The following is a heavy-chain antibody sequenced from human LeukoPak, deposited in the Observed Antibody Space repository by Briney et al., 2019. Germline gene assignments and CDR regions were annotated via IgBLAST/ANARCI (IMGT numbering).Heavy chain of an antibody. J-gene: IGHJ4*02. CDR3: ATKQWLAPPPDS. CDR2: INTDGTVT. Sequence: GGSLRLSCAASGFTFSKYWMLWVRQAPGKGLESVSRINTDGTVTTYAGSVKGRFTVSRDNADNTMFLHMNSVRDEDTAVYYCATKQWLAPPPDSWGQGTPVTVSS. D-gene: IGHD6-19*01. V-gene: IGHV3-74*01. CDR1: GFTFSKYW.